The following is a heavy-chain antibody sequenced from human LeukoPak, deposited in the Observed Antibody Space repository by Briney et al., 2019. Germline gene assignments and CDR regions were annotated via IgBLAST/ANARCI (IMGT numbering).Heavy chain of an antibody. Sequence: PGGSLRLSCAASGFTFTIYAMSWVRQSPGKGLEWVSSISDSGDRTYYADSVKGRFTISGDNSRNTLYLQVNSLRAEDTAVYYCAKSGSVPPDYWGQGTLVTVSS. V-gene: IGHV3-23*01. CDR2: ISDSGDRT. J-gene: IGHJ4*02. CDR1: GFTFTIYA. CDR3: AKSGSVPPDY. D-gene: IGHD2-2*01.